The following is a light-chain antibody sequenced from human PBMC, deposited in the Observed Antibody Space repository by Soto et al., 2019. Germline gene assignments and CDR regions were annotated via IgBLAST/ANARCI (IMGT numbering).Light chain of an antibody. CDR1: SSDVGSSDL. J-gene: IGLJ3*02. V-gene: IGLV2-23*01. CDR2: EAS. Sequence: QSALTQPASVSGSPGQSITIPCTGISSDVGSSDLVSWYQQHPGRAPKLMIYEASKRPSGVSNCFSGSKSGNTASLTISGLQAEDEADYYCCSYSGSITWVFGGGTKVTVL. CDR3: CSYSGSITWV.